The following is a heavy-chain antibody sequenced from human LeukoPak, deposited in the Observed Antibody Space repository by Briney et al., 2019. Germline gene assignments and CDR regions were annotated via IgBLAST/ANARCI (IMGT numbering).Heavy chain of an antibody. CDR1: GGSISSGSYC. J-gene: IGHJ4*02. D-gene: IGHD3-22*01. V-gene: IGHV4-61*02. Sequence: SETLSLTCTVSGGSISSGSYCWSSIRQPAGKGLEWIGGIYTSGSTNYDPSLKSRVTISVDTSRSQFSLKLSSVTAADTAVYYCARAYSSGYYPPENFFNSWGQGTLVTVSS. CDR3: ARAYSSGYYPPENFFNS. CDR2: IYTSGST.